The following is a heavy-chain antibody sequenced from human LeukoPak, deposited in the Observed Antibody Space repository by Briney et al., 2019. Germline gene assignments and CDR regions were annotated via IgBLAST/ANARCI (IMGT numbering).Heavy chain of an antibody. CDR2: IYYSGST. CDR3: ARDSRNYYFDY. D-gene: IGHD4-11*01. J-gene: IGHJ4*02. V-gene: IGHV4-39*07. CDR1: GGSISSSSYY. Sequence: PSETLSLTCTVSGGSISSSSYYWGWIRQPPGKGLEWIGSIYYSGSTYYNPSLKSRVTISVDTSKNQFSLKLSSVTAADTAVYYCARDSRNYYFDYWGQGTLVTVSS.